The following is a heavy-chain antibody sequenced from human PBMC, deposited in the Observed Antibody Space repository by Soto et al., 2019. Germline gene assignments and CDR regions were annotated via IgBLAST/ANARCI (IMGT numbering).Heavy chain of an antibody. CDR2: IRAYNGNT. CDR1: VDTFTRYG. D-gene: IGHD6-13*01. CDR3: ARLIAAPGTASDN. Sequence: QVQLVQSGAEVKKPGASVKVSCKASVDTFTRYGISWVRQAPGQGLEWMGWIRAYNGNTNYAQKLQGRVPMTTDTSTSPAYMELRSLRSDDTAVYYCARLIAAPGTASDNWGQGTLVTVSS. V-gene: IGHV1-18*01. J-gene: IGHJ4*02.